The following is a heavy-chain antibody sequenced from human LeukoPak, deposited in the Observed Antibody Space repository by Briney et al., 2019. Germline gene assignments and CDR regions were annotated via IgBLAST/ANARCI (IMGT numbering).Heavy chain of an antibody. CDR1: GFTVSSNY. J-gene: IGHJ3*02. V-gene: IGHV3-53*01. Sequence: AGGSLRLSCAASGFTVSSNYMSWVRQAPGKGLEWVSVIYSGGSTYYADSVKGRFTISRDNSKNTLYLQMNSLRAEDTAVYYCAREISYGDYPSGDAFDNWGQGTMVTVSS. CDR2: IYSGGST. CDR3: AREISYGDYPSGDAFDN. D-gene: IGHD4-17*01.